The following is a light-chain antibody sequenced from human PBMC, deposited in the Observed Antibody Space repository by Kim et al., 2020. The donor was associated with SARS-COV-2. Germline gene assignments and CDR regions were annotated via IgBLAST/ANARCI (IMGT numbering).Light chain of an antibody. Sequence: SYELTQPPSLSVSPGQTASITCSGDKLGDRYICWYQQKLGQSPVLVIHQDSRRPSGIPERSPGSNLGKTATLTISGTQAMEEVDYYRQAWDSSIVILGGG. V-gene: IGLV3-1*01. CDR2: QDS. CDR1: KLGDRY. J-gene: IGLJ2*01. CDR3: QAWDSSIVI.